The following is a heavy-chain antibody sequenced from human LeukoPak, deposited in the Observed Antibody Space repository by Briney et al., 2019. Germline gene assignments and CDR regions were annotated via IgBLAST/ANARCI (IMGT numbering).Heavy chain of an antibody. J-gene: IGHJ3*02. CDR3: NTPTTLLWFGELLGDAFDI. D-gene: IGHD3-10*01. V-gene: IGHV3-30-3*01. Sequence: GRSLRLSCAASGFTFSSYAMHWVRQAPGKGLEWVAVISYDGSNKYYADSVKGRFTISRDNSKNTLYLQMNSLRAEDTAVYYCNTPTTLLWFGELLGDAFDIWGQGTMVTVSS. CDR1: GFTFSSYA. CDR2: ISYDGSNK.